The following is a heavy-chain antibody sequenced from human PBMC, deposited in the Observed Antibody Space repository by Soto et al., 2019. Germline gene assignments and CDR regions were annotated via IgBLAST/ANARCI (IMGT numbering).Heavy chain of an antibody. CDR3: ARGLVGIVATWALGMDV. Sequence: LSVTRAVYGGSLSVYYWSVIRQPPAKGPEGVGEINHSGSTNYNPSLKSRVTISVDTSKHQFPLTLSSVTAADTAVYYCARGLVGIVATWALGMDVWGKGPTVTASS. CDR2: INHSGST. V-gene: IGHV4-34*01. J-gene: IGHJ6*03. CDR1: GGSLSVYY. D-gene: IGHD5-12*01.